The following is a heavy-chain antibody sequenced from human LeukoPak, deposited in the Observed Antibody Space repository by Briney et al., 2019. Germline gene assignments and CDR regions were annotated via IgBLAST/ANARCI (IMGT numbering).Heavy chain of an antibody. V-gene: IGHV3-20*04. J-gene: IGHJ4*02. D-gene: IGHD2-15*01. CDR1: GFTFENYG. CDR2: INWSGGTI. CDR3: ARKGSGIDY. Sequence: GGSLRLSCAASGFTFENYGMTCVRQAPGKGLEWVSHINWSGGTIDYADSVKGRFTISRDDAKRSLYLQMNSLTAEDTALYYCARKGSGIDYWGQGALVAVSS.